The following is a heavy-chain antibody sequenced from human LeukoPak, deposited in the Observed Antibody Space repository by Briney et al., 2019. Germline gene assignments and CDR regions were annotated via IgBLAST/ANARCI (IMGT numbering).Heavy chain of an antibody. Sequence: ASVKVCCKASGYTFTGYYMHWVRQAPGQGLEWMGRINPNSGGTNYAQKFQGRVTMTRDTSISTAYMELSRLRSDDTAVYYCARDCGGSCSDAFDIWGQGTMVTVSS. CDR2: INPNSGGT. V-gene: IGHV1-2*06. CDR3: ARDCGGSCSDAFDI. CDR1: GYTFTGYY. D-gene: IGHD2-15*01. J-gene: IGHJ3*02.